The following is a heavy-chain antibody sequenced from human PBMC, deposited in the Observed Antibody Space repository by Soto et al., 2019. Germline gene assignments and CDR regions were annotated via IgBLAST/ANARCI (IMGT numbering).Heavy chain of an antibody. J-gene: IGHJ6*02. CDR2: INPNSGGT. CDR1: GYTFTGYY. Sequence: ASVKVSCKASGYTFTGYYMHWVRQAPGQGLEWMGWINPNSGGTNYAQKFQSWVTMTRDTSISTAYMELSRLRSDDTAVYYCARADSSSWSSYYYYGMDVWGQGTTVTVSS. D-gene: IGHD6-13*01. CDR3: ARADSSSWSSYYYYGMDV. V-gene: IGHV1-2*04.